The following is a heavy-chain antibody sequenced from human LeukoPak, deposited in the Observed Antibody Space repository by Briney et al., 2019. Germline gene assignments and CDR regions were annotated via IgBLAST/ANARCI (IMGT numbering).Heavy chain of an antibody. V-gene: IGHV1-18*01. CDR3: AKVDPITAVTTGEDY. CDR1: VYTFTSYG. D-gene: IGHD4-17*01. J-gene: IGHJ4*02. Sequence: ASVKVSCKASVYTFTSYGISWGRHAPRQELEWIGWISAHNGDTKYAQKVQGRVTMTTDTSTRTAYMELRSLRSDDTAVYYCAKVDPITAVTTGEDYWGQGTLVTVSS. CDR2: ISAHNGDT.